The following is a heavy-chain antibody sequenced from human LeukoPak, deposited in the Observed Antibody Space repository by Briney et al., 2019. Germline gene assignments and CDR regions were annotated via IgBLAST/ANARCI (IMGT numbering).Heavy chain of an antibody. J-gene: IGHJ4*02. CDR2: IKGDGSIT. Sequence: PGGSLRLSCAASGFTFSNYWMHWVRQAPGKGLVWVSRIKGDGSITDYADSVKGRFTVSRDNSKNTLSLQMNSLRAEDTAVYYCAKRSSSKHFDYWGQGTLVTVSS. D-gene: IGHD6-6*01. V-gene: IGHV3-74*01. CDR3: AKRSSSKHFDY. CDR1: GFTFSNYW.